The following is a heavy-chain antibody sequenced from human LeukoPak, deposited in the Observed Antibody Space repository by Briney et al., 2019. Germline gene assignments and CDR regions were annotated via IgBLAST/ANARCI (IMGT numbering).Heavy chain of an antibody. D-gene: IGHD3-22*01. CDR3: ARGQYYSDSSSYYPYYFDY. Sequence: ASVKVSCKASGYPLSSYGITWVRQAPGQGLEWMGWISGDNSKTNYVQKLQDRVTMTTDTSTSTAYMELRNLRPDDTAVYYCARGQYYSDSSSYYPYYFDYWSQGTLLTVSS. CDR1: GYPLSSYG. V-gene: IGHV1-18*01. J-gene: IGHJ4*02. CDR2: ISGDNSKT.